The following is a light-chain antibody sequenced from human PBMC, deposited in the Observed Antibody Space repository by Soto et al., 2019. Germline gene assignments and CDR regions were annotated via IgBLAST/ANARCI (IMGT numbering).Light chain of an antibody. Sequence: QSALTQPASVSGSPGQSITISCTGTSSDVGSYDLVSWYQHHSGKAPKIIIYEVNKRPSGISDRFSGSNSGNTASLTISGLQAEDEADYFCCSFVRTNGLLFGGGTKLTVL. V-gene: IGLV2-23*02. CDR2: EVN. CDR3: CSFVRTNGLL. J-gene: IGLJ2*01. CDR1: SSDVGSYDL.